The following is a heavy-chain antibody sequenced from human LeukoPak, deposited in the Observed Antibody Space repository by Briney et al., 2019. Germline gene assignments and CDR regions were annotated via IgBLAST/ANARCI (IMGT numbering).Heavy chain of an antibody. CDR2: IYYSGST. Sequence: PSETLSLTCTVSGGSISSYYWSWIRQPPGKGLEWIGYIYYSGSTNYNPSLKSRVTISVDTSKNQFSLSLSSLTAADTAVYYCARVASKGGMDVWGQGTTVIVSS. CDR3: ARVASKGGMDV. CDR1: GGSISSYY. V-gene: IGHV4-59*01. D-gene: IGHD5/OR15-5a*01. J-gene: IGHJ6*02.